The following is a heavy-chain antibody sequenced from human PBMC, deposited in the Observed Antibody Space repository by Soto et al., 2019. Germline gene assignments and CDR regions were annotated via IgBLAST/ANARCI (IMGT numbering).Heavy chain of an antibody. Sequence: ASVKVSCKASGYTFTSYDINWVRQATGQGLEWMGWMNPNSGNTGYAQKFQGRVTMTRNTSISTAYMELSSLRSEDTAVYYCERGLMSGGAFDIWGQGTMVTVSS. D-gene: IGHD2-8*02. V-gene: IGHV1-8*01. CDR1: GYTFTSYD. CDR2: MNPNSGNT. CDR3: ERGLMSGGAFDI. J-gene: IGHJ3*02.